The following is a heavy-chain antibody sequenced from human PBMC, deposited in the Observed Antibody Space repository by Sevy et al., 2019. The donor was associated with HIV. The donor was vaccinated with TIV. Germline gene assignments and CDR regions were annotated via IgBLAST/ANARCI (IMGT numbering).Heavy chain of an antibody. D-gene: IGHD1-26*01. J-gene: IGHJ4*02. CDR3: AGENAWGRGYS. CDR1: GGSITSLY. V-gene: IGHV4-59*08. CDR2: IYYNGHI. Sequence: SETLSLTCTVSGGSITSLYWNWIRQPPGKGLEWIANIYYNGHIHYNPSRKSRVTLSLDTSKNQFSLRLSSVTAADTAMYYCAGENAWGRGYSWGQGTLVTVSS.